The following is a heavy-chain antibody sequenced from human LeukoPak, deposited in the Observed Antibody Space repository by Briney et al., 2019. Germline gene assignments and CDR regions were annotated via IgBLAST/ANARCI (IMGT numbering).Heavy chain of an antibody. CDR1: GDSISSGGSY. V-gene: IGHV4-61*02. J-gene: IGHJ6*03. CDR3: ARKAYYYLMDV. Sequence: SETLSVTCTVSGDSISSGGSYWSWIRQPAGKGLEWIGRFHPGESTNYSLSLKSRVTISVDTSTNQFSLKLSSVPAAASAVYYCARKAYYYLMDVWGNGTTVTVSS. CDR2: FHPGEST.